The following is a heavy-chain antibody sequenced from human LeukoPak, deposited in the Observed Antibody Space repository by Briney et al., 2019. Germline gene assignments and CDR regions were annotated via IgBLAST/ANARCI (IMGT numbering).Heavy chain of an antibody. D-gene: IGHD3-9*01. CDR3: ARGYFGPEF. CDR1: GFTFINYW. J-gene: IGHJ4*02. CDR2: INNDGSDT. Sequence: GGSLRLSCEASGFTFINYWMHWVRQAPGMGLVWVSRINNDGSDTTYADAVKGRFTFSRDNAKNTLYLQMNGLRAEDTAVYYCARGYFGPEFWGQGTLVTVSS. V-gene: IGHV3-74*01.